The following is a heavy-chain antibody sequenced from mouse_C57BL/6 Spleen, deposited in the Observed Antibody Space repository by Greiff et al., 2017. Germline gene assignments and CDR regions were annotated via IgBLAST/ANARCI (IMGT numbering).Heavy chain of an antibody. CDR2: IDPNSGGT. CDR1: FSPFPLSF. Sequence: QVQMKKPGAERGPPGASAPLHSPSSFSPFPLSFLPFFNHIPLLFLELIGRIDPNSGGTKYNEKFKSKATLTVDKPSSTAYMQLSSLTSEDSAVYYCARGAYDYGDYWGQGTTLTVSS. D-gene: IGHD2-4*01. V-gene: IGHV1-72*01. CDR3: ARGAYDYGDY. J-gene: IGHJ2*01.